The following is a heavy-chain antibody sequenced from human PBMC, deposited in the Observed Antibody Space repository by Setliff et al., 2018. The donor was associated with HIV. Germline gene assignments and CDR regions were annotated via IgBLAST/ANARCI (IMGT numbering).Heavy chain of an antibody. Sequence: GGSLRLSCVGSGFPLSAYSLSWVRMAPGKGLEWIAYIYMGNSNIYIGDSVKGRFTISRDNAKNSMYLQMNSLRAEDTAVYYCARDKDMTVAFDLWGQGTPVTVS. CDR1: GFPLSAYS. V-gene: IGHV3-48*01. CDR2: IYMGNSNI. D-gene: IGHD3-22*01. CDR3: ARDKDMTVAFDL. J-gene: IGHJ4*02.